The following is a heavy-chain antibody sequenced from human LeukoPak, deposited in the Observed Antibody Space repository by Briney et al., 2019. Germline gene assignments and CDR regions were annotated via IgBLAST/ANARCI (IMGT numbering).Heavy chain of an antibody. CDR2: ISAYNGNT. D-gene: IGHD3-10*01. CDR1: GYTFTSYG. Sequence: ASVKVSCKASGYTFTSYGISWVRQAPGQGLEWMGWISAYNGNTNYTQKLQGRVTMTTDTSTSTAYMELRSLRSDDTAVYYCARDGGAYYGSGSYSPGWFDPWGQGTLVTVSS. J-gene: IGHJ5*02. V-gene: IGHV1-18*01. CDR3: ARDGGAYYGSGSYSPGWFDP.